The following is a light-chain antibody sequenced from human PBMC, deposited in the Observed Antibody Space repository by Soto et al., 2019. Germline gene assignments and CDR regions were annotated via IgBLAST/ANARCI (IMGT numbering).Light chain of an antibody. CDR1: QTINNW. J-gene: IGKJ1*01. CDR3: QHYNSYPWT. V-gene: IGKV1-5*01. CDR2: HAS. Sequence: DIQMTQSPSTLSASIGDRVTITCGASQTINNWLAWYQQKPGKAPNLLIYHASNLETGVPSRFSGSAFGTEFTLTISSLQPDDFAPYYCQHYNSYPWTFGQGTKVEIK.